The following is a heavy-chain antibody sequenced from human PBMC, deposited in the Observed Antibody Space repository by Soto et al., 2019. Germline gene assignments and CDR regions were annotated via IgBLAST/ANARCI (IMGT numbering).Heavy chain of an antibody. CDR3: ARAGVAPSNYYGMDV. CDR1: GYTFTRSG. V-gene: IGHV1-18*01. Sequence: QVQLVQSGAEVKKPGASVKVSCKASGYTFTRSGISWVRQAPGQGPEWMGWISSYNGDTNYAQTFQGRVTMTTDTATSTAYMELRSLRSDDTAVYYCARAGVAPSNYYGMDVWGQGTPVTVSS. CDR2: ISSYNGDT. J-gene: IGHJ6*02.